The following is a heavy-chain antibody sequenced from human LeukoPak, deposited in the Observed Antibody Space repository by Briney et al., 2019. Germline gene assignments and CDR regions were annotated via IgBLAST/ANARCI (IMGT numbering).Heavy chain of an antibody. CDR1: GGTFSSYA. Sequence: ASVKVSCKASGGTFSSYAISWVRQAPGQGLEWMGRIIPILGIANYAQKFQGRVTITADKSTSTAYMELSSLRSEDTAVYYCARDGITIFGVVIGPLYYYGMDVWGQGTTVTVSS. CDR2: IIPILGIA. J-gene: IGHJ6*02. D-gene: IGHD3-3*01. CDR3: ARDGITIFGVVIGPLYYYGMDV. V-gene: IGHV1-69*04.